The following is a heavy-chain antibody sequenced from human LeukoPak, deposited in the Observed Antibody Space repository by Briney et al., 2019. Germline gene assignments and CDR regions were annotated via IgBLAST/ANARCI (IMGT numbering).Heavy chain of an antibody. CDR2: INPNSGGT. J-gene: IGHJ5*02. V-gene: IGHV1-2*02. Sequence: ASVKVSCKASGYTFTGYYMHWVRQAPGQGLEWMGWINPNSGGTNYAQKFQGRVTMTRDTSISTAYMELSRLRSDDTAVYYCARHRGAAAATYNWFDPWGQGTLVTVSS. D-gene: IGHD6-13*01. CDR1: GYTFTGYY. CDR3: ARHRGAAAATYNWFDP.